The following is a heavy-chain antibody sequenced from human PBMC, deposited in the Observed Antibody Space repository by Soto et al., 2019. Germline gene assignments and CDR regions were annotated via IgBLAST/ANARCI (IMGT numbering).Heavy chain of an antibody. CDR1: GGSFSGYY. CDR2: INHSGST. CDR3: ARGLYDFWSGPTHFDY. J-gene: IGHJ4*02. D-gene: IGHD3-3*01. Sequence: SETLSLTCAVYGGSFSGYYWSWIRQPPGKGLEWIGEINHSGSTNYNPSLKSRVTISVDTSKNQFSLKLSSVTAADTAVYYCARGLYDFWSGPTHFDYWGQGTLVTVSS. V-gene: IGHV4-34*01.